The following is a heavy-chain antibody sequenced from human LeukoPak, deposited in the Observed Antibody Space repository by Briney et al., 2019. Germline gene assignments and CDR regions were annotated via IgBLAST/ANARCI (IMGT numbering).Heavy chain of an antibody. Sequence: GGSLRLSCAASGFTFSTYWMHWVRQPPGKGLEWVSSICTSSSYIYYADSVSGRFTISRDNAKDSPHLQINSLRAEDSAVYCCARGADGVSSNSRGWFDPWGQGTLVTVSS. CDR3: ARGADGVSSNSRGWFDP. CDR2: ICTSSSYI. CDR1: GFTFSTYW. J-gene: IGHJ5*02. D-gene: IGHD2-15*01. V-gene: IGHV3-21*01.